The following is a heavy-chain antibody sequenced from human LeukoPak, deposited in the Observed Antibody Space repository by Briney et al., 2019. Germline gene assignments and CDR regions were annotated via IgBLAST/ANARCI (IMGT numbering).Heavy chain of an antibody. Sequence: PGGSLRLSCAASGFTFSSYAMSWVRQAPGKGLEWVSAISGSGGSTYYADSVKGRFTISREHSKHTLYLQMNSLRAEDTAVYYCAKVRVERWLQFAFDIWGQGTMVTVSS. J-gene: IGHJ3*02. D-gene: IGHD5-24*01. V-gene: IGHV3-23*01. CDR1: GFTFSSYA. CDR3: AKVRVERWLQFAFDI. CDR2: ISGSGGST.